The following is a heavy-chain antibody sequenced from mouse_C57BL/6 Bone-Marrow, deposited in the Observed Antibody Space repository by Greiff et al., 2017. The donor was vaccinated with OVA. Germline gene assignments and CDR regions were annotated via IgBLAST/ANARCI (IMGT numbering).Heavy chain of an antibody. CDR1: GFTITDDY. V-gene: IGHV14-4*01. CDR3: TTFAWFAY. Sequence: VQLQQSGAELVRPGASVKLSCTASGFTITDDYMHWVKQRPEQGLEWIGWIDPENGDTEYASKFQGKATITADTSSNTAYLQLSSLTSEDTAVYYCTTFAWFAYWGQGTLVTVSA. J-gene: IGHJ3*01. CDR2: IDPENGDT.